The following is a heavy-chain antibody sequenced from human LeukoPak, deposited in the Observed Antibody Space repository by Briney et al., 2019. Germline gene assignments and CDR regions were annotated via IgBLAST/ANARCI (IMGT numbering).Heavy chain of an antibody. J-gene: IGHJ4*02. CDR3: ASFKSGIAAADHFFDY. CDR2: IYYSGST. Sequence: SETLSLTCTVSGGSISSGGYYWSWIRQHPGKGLEWIGYIYYSGSTYYNPCLKSRVTISVDTSKNQFSLKLCSVTAADTAVYYCASFKSGIAAADHFFDYWGQGTLVTVSS. D-gene: IGHD6-13*01. V-gene: IGHV4-31*03. CDR1: GGSISSGGYY.